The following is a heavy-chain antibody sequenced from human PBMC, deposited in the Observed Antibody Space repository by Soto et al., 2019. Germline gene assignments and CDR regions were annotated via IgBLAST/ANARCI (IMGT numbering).Heavy chain of an antibody. D-gene: IGHD3-16*02. Sequence: GGSLRLSCAASGFTFSSYAMSWVRQAPGKGLEWVSAISGSGGSTYYADSVKGRFTISRDNSKNTLYLQMNSLRAEDTAVYYCAKSLYDYIWGSYRRRPDDSCWFDPWGQGTLVTVSS. CDR3: AKSLYDYIWGSYRRRPDDSCWFDP. CDR2: ISGSGGST. V-gene: IGHV3-23*01. CDR1: GFTFSSYA. J-gene: IGHJ5*02.